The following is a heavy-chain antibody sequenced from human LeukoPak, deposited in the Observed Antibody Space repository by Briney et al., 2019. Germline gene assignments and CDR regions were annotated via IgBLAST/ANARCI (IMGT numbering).Heavy chain of an antibody. CDR2: IWYDGSNK. Sequence: PGGSLRLSCAASGFTFSSYGMHWVCQAPGKGLEWVAVIWYDGSNKYYADSVKGRFTISRDNSKNTLYLQMNSLRAEDTAVYYCARVRYGSGSSPVDYWGQGTLVTVSS. CDR3: ARVRYGSGSSPVDY. V-gene: IGHV3-33*01. J-gene: IGHJ4*02. CDR1: GFTFSSYG. D-gene: IGHD3-10*01.